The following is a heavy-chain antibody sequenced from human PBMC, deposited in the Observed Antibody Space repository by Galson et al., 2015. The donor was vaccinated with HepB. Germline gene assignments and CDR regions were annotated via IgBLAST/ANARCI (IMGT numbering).Heavy chain of an antibody. CDR1: GSTFTSYG. Sequence: SVTVSCKASGSTFTSYGISWVRQAPGQGLEWMGWISAYNGNTNYAQKLQGRVTMTADTSTSTAYMELRSLRSDDTAVYYCARGSWQQLRGGDYWGQGTLVTVSS. V-gene: IGHV1-18*01. CDR3: ARGSWQQLRGGDY. CDR2: ISAYNGNT. J-gene: IGHJ4*02. D-gene: IGHD6-13*01.